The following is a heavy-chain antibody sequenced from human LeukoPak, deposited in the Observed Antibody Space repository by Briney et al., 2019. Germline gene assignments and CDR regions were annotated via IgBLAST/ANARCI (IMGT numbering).Heavy chain of an antibody. D-gene: IGHD3-22*01. CDR3: AGHNYYDSSGYPDYFDY. CDR2: IYYSGRT. CDR1: GGSISSSSYY. Sequence: WETLSLTCTVSGGSISSSSYYWGWIRQPPGKGLEWIGSIYYSGRTYYNPSLKSRVTISVDTSKNQFSLKLSSVTAADTAVYYCAGHNYYDSSGYPDYFDYWGQGTLVIVSS. J-gene: IGHJ4*02. V-gene: IGHV4-39*01.